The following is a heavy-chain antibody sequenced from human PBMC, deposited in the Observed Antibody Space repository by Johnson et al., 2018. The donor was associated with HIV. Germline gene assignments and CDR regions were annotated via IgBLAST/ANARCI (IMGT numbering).Heavy chain of an antibody. CDR2: IKSKTDGATT. J-gene: IGHJ3*02. V-gene: IGHV3-15*01. D-gene: IGHD6-13*01. CDR1: GFTFSNAW. CDR3: TRSIAASGRDAVDM. Sequence: VQLVESGGGVVQPGRSLRASCAASGFTFSNAWMSWVRQAPGKGLEWVGRIKSKTDGATTDYAAPLKGRFTISRDDSKNTLYLQMNSLKTEDTAVYYCTRSIAASGRDAVDMWGQGTMVTVSS.